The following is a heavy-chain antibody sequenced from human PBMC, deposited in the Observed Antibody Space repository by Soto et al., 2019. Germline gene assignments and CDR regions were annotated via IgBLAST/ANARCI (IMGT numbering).Heavy chain of an antibody. Sequence: SETLSLTCTVSGDSVSKYYWNWIRQPAGKGLEWIGRIHSTRSPNYNPSLKGRVTMSVDTSKNQFSLKLNLTSVTAADTAVYYCARSPAYGDYANLDTWGQGTLVTVSS. D-gene: IGHD4-17*01. CDR1: GDSVSKYY. CDR3: ARSPAYGDYANLDT. V-gene: IGHV4-4*07. J-gene: IGHJ5*02. CDR2: IHSTRSP.